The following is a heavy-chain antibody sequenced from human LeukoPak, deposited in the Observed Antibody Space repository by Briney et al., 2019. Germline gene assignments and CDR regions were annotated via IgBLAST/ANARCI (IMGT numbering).Heavy chain of an antibody. CDR3: ARGPPPWGPGLHYFDY. CDR1: GGSFSGYY. Sequence: SETLSLTCAVYGGSFSGYYWSWIRQPPGKGLEWIGEINHSGSTNYNPSLKSRVTISVDTSENQFSLKLSSVTAADTAVYYCARGPPPWGPGLHYFDYWGQGTLVTVSS. CDR2: INHSGST. J-gene: IGHJ4*02. V-gene: IGHV4-34*01. D-gene: IGHD2-21*02.